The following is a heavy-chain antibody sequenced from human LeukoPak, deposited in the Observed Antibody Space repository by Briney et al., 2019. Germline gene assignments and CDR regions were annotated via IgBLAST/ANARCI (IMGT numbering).Heavy chain of an antibody. CDR1: GYTFTSYA. CDR3: AREYGSGSYSNWFDP. J-gene: IGHJ5*02. CDR2: INTGTGNP. V-gene: IGHV7-4-1*02. Sequence: GASVKVSCKTSGYTFTSYAMNWVRQAPGQGLEFMGWINTGTGNPTYAQGFTGRFVFSLDTSVSTAYLQISSLKAEDTAVYYCAREYGSGSYSNWFDPWGQGTLVTVSS. D-gene: IGHD3-10*01.